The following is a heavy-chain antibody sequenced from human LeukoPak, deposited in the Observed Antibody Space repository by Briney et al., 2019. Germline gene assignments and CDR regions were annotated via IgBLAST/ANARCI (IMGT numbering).Heavy chain of an antibody. CDR3: ARIYYGDSTLFDY. V-gene: IGHV1-18*01. CDR2: ISAYNGNT. D-gene: IGHD4-17*01. J-gene: IGHJ4*02. Sequence: ASVKVSCKASGGTFSSYAISWVRQAPGQGLEWMGWISAYNGNTNYAQKLQGRVTMTTDTSTSTAYMELRSLRSDDTAVYYCARIYYGDSTLFDYRGQGTLVTVSS. CDR1: GGTFSSYA.